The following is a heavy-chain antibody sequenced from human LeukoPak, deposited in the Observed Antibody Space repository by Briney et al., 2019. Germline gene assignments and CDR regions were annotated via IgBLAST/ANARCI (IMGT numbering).Heavy chain of an antibody. CDR2: FDYRANT. Sequence: SETLSLTCTVSGGSVSTNTYYGGWIRQAPGKGLEWIGSFDYRANTYYNPSLESRLTISVDTSNNQFSLNLRSATAADTAVYYCARHGGESIVAMILHAFDIWGQGTMVTVSS. D-gene: IGHD5-12*01. J-gene: IGHJ3*02. V-gene: IGHV4-39*01. CDR3: ARHGGESIVAMILHAFDI. CDR1: GGSVSTNTYY.